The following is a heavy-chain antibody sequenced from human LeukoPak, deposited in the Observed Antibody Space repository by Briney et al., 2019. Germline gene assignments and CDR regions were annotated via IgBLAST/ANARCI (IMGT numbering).Heavy chain of an antibody. CDR1: GFTFSSYW. J-gene: IGHJ6*03. Sequence: PGGSLRLSCAASGFTFSSYWMNWVRQAPGGGLEWVANIKQDGSEKYYVDSVKGRFTISRDNAKNSLYLQMNSLRAEDTAVYYCARRAFFGTYYQFYYYMDVWGKGTTVTVSS. V-gene: IGHV3-7*01. CDR2: IKQDGSEK. D-gene: IGHD1-26*01. CDR3: ARRAFFGTYYQFYYYMDV.